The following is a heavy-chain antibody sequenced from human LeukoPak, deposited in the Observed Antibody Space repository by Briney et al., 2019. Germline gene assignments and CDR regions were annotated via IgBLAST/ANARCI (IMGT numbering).Heavy chain of an antibody. CDR1: GFTFSSYA. CDR3: AKELDYDILTGYYYYYGMDV. V-gene: IGHV3-23*01. D-gene: IGHD3-9*01. Sequence: PGGSLRLSCAASGFTFSSYAMSWVRQAPGKGLEWVSAISGSGGSTYYADSVKGRFTISRDNSKNTLYLQVNSLRAEDTAVYYCAKELDYDILTGYYYYYGMDVWGQGTTVTVSS. CDR2: ISGSGGST. J-gene: IGHJ6*02.